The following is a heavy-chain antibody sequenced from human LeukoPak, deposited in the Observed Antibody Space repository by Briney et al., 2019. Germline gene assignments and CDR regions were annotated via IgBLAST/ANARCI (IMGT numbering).Heavy chain of an antibody. CDR3: ARPALYCSSTVCPPYMDV. CDR1: GYTFTGDW. Sequence: GESLQIPCKASGYTFTGDWIGWVRQMPGKGLEWMGIIYPGDSDTKYNAPFQGQVTISADKSISTAYLQWGSLKASDTATYYCARPALYCSSTVCPPYMDVWGKGTTVTVSS. V-gene: IGHV5-51*01. J-gene: IGHJ6*03. CDR2: IYPGDSDT. D-gene: IGHD2-2*01.